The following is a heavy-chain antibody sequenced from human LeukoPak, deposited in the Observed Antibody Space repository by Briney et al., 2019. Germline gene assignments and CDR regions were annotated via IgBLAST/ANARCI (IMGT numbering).Heavy chain of an antibody. J-gene: IGHJ6*03. V-gene: IGHV3-7*01. D-gene: IGHD3-16*01. CDR2: IKQDGSEK. Sequence: GGSLRLSCAASGFTFSSYWMSWVRQAPGKGLEWVANIKQDGSEKYSVDSAKGRFTISRDNAKNSLYMQMNSLRAEDTAVYYCARVMSASVWRSYGSYYYYYYMDIWGKGTTVTVSS. CDR1: GFTFSSYW. CDR3: ARVMSASVWRSYGSYYYYYYMDI.